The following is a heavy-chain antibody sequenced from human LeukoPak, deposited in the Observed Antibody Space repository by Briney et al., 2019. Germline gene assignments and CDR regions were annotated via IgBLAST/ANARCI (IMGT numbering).Heavy chain of an antibody. J-gene: IGHJ6*03. CDR1: GGSISSYY. D-gene: IGHD1-26*01. Sequence: SETLSLTCTVSGGSISSYYWSWIRQPAGKGLEWIGRIYTSGSTNYNPSLKCRVTMSVDTSKNQFSLKLSSVTAADTALYSCAGFVVEATENDYYCYMDVWGKGTTVTVSS. V-gene: IGHV4-4*07. CDR2: IYTSGST. CDR3: AGFVVEATENDYYCYMDV.